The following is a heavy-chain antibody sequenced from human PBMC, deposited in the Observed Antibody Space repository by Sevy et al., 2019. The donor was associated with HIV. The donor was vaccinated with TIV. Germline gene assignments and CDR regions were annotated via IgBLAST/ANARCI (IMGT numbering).Heavy chain of an antibody. CDR1: GESFSDYY. CDR2: INYTRNT. Sequence: SETLSLTCGVSGESFSDYYWSWIRQPPRKGLEWIGEINYTRNTNDNPSLESRVRLSIDTSRKQFSLRLSSVTAADTAVYYCARVRRMGNQRRKADDWGQGTLVTVSS. J-gene: IGHJ4*02. CDR3: ARVRRMGNQRRKADD. V-gene: IGHV4-34*01. D-gene: IGHD1-1*01.